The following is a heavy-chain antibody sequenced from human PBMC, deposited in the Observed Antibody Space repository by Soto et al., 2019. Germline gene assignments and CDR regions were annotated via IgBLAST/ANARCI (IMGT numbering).Heavy chain of an antibody. CDR2: IYYSGST. CDR1: GGSISSYY. J-gene: IGHJ6*02. Sequence: SETLSLTCTVSGGSISSYYWSWIRQPPGKGLEWIGYIYYSGSTNYNPSLKSRVTISVDTSKNQFSLKLSSVTAADTAVYYCARDSGTGDGHYYGMEVWGQGTTVT. CDR3: ARDSGTGDGHYYGMEV. V-gene: IGHV4-59*01. D-gene: IGHD7-27*01.